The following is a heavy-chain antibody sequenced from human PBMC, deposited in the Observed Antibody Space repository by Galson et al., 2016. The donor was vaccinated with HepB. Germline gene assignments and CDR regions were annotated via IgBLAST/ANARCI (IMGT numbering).Heavy chain of an antibody. V-gene: IGHV3-21*01. Sequence: SLRLSCAASGFTFNTYAMNWVRQAPGKGLEWVSSISRTSSYIYYADSVRGRFTISRDNAKNSLFLQLNSLRAADTAIYYCARDMAGYNWIDFWGLGTLVTVSS. CDR3: ARDMAGYNWIDF. J-gene: IGHJ4*02. CDR2: ISRTSSYI. D-gene: IGHD5-24*01. CDR1: GFTFNTYA.